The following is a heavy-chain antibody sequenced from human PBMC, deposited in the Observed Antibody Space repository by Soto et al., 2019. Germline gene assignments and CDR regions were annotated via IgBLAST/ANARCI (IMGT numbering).Heavy chain of an antibody. CDR3: ARDLAQGGGSAGFDY. J-gene: IGHJ4*01. V-gene: IGHV1-2*02. D-gene: IGHD1-26*01. CDR1: GDTFTAKY. Sequence: GPSVKVSCQASGDTFTAKYLHWVRQARRQGFEWMGWITPKSGDTNCPQTCEGRVTMTRDTSLRTVYMTLTRLKADGTAVDYCARDLAQGGGSAGFDYWG. CDR2: ITPKSGDT.